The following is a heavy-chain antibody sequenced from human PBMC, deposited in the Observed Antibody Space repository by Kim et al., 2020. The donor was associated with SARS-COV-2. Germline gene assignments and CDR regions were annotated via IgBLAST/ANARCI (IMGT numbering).Heavy chain of an antibody. V-gene: IGHV3-23*01. CDR3: AKISGYPFS. CDR2: ISSSGDRT. Sequence: GGSLRLSCAASGFTFSASAMSWVRQAPGMRLEWVSFISSSGDRTYYADSVKGRFTISRDNSKNTLYLQMDSLRAEDTAIYFCAKISGYPFSWGQGTLVTV. J-gene: IGHJ5*02. CDR1: GFTFSASA. D-gene: IGHD3-22*01.